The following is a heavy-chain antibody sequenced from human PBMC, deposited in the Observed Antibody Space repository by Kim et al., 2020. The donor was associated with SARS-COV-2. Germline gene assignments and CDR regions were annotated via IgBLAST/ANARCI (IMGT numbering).Heavy chain of an antibody. V-gene: IGHV3-49*03. J-gene: IGHJ4*02. Sequence: GGSLRLSCTASGFTFGDYAMSWFRQALGKGLEWVGFIRSKAYGGTTEYAASVKGRFTISRDDSKSIAYLQMNSLKTEDTAVYYCTTFHYDFWSGYFGYYWGQGTLVTVSS. CDR2: IRSKAYGGTT. CDR1: GFTFGDYA. CDR3: TTFHYDFWSGYFGYY. D-gene: IGHD3-3*01.